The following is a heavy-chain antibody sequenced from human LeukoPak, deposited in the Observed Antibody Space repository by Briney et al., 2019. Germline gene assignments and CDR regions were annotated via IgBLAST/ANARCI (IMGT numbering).Heavy chain of an antibody. CDR1: GGSISSSSYY. CDR3: ASLAPLRDEKQQLARNNWFDP. V-gene: IGHV4-39*07. J-gene: IGHJ5*02. D-gene: IGHD6-13*01. CDR2: IYYSGST. Sequence: PSETLSLTCTVSGGSISSSSYYWGWIRQPPGKGLEWIGSIYYSGSTYYNPSLKSRVTISVDTSKNQFSLKLSSVTAADTAVYYCASLAPLRDEKQQLARNNWFDPWGQGTLVTVSS.